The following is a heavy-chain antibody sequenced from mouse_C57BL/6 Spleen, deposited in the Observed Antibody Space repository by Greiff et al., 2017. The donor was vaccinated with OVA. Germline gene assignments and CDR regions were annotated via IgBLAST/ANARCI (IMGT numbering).Heavy chain of an antibody. D-gene: IGHD2-4*01. J-gene: IGHJ4*01. CDR1: GYAFSSSW. Sequence: QVQLQQSGPELVKPGASVKISCKASGYAFSSSWMNWVKQRPGKGLEWIGRIYPGDGDTNYNGKFKGKATLTANKSSSTAYMQLSSLTSEDSAVYFCARGELRYAMDYWGQGTSVTVSS. CDR3: ARGELRYAMDY. CDR2: IYPGDGDT. V-gene: IGHV1-82*01.